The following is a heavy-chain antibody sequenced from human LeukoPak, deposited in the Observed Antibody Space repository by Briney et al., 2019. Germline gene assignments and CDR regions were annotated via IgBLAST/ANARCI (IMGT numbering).Heavy chain of an antibody. CDR2: INPSGST. J-gene: IGHJ6*03. CDR3: ARGRHDITMIVVVMTSVSYYLDV. Sequence: PSETLSLTCAVYGGSFSGYHWTWIRQSPGKGLEWNGDINPSGSTYYNPSLKSRLTLSVDTSKNQFSLKLRSVTAADTAVYYCARGRHDITMIVVVMTSVSYYLDVWGKGTTVTVS. CDR1: GGSFSGYH. V-gene: IGHV4-34*01. D-gene: IGHD3-22*01.